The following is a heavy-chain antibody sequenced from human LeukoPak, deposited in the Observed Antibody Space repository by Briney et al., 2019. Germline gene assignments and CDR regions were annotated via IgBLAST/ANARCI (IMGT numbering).Heavy chain of an antibody. J-gene: IGHJ4*02. D-gene: IGHD6-6*01. V-gene: IGHV3-23*01. Sequence: GGSLRLSCVASGFTFRNYGMNWVRQTPGKGLEWVSDISGGGGTTNYADSVKGRFTISRDNSKNTLYLQMNSLRAEDTAVYYCAKPYSSSSEDDYWGQGTLVTVSS. CDR1: GFTFRNYG. CDR2: ISGGGGTT. CDR3: AKPYSSSSEDDY.